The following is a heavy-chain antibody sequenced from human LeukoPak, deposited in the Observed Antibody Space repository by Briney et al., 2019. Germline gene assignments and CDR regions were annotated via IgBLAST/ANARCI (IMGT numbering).Heavy chain of an antibody. D-gene: IGHD3-3*01. V-gene: IGHV4-31*03. CDR2: IYYSGST. J-gene: IGHJ6*02. CDR1: GGSISSGGYY. CDR3: ARGDDFWSGYYSAPYYYYYGMDV. Sequence: SQTLSLTCTVAGGSISSGGYYWSWIRQHPGKGLEWIGYIYYSGSTYYNPSLKSRVTISVDTSKNQFSLKLSSVTAADTAVYYCARGDDFWSGYYSAPYYYYYGMDVWGQGTTVTVPS.